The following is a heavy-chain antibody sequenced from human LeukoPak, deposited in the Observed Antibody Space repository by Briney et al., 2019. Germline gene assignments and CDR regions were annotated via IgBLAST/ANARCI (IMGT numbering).Heavy chain of an antibody. D-gene: IGHD3-22*01. V-gene: IGHV3-66*02. CDR1: GFTVSSNY. Sequence: GGSLRLSCAASGFTVSSNYMSWVRQAPGKGLEWVPVIYSGGSTYYADSVKAPFPSYRNNSDNTLYLQMNSLRAEDTAVYYGARSSRGDSSGYYPRYFDGWGPGTLVTVAS. CDR3: ARSSRGDSSGYYPRYFDG. J-gene: IGHJ4*02. CDR2: IYSGGST.